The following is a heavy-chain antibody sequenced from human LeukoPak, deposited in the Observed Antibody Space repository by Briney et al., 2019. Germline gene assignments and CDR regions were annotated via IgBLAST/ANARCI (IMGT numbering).Heavy chain of an antibody. CDR3: AREASSTSLFDY. CDR2: IYYSGST. Sequence: SETLSLTCTVSGGSISSSSYYWGWIRQPPGKGLEWIGNIYYSGSTYYNPSLKSRVTISVDTSKNQFSLKLSSVTAADTAVYYCAREASSTSLFDYWGQGTLVSVSS. CDR1: GGSISSSSYY. J-gene: IGHJ4*02. V-gene: IGHV4-39*02. D-gene: IGHD2-2*01.